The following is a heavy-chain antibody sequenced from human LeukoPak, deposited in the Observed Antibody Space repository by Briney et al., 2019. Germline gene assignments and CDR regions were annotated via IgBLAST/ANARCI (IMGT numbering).Heavy chain of an antibody. CDR1: GFTFSNYW. D-gene: IGHD2-2*01. V-gene: IGHV3-74*01. CDR2: INSDGSST. J-gene: IGHJ4*02. CDR3: ARTISSSSTPCFLY. Sequence: GGSLKLSCAASGFTFSNYWMHWVRHAPGKGLVWVSRINSDGSSTTYADSVKGRFTISRDNAKNTLYLQMNSLRAEDTAVYYCARTISSSSTPCFLYWGQGTLVTVSS.